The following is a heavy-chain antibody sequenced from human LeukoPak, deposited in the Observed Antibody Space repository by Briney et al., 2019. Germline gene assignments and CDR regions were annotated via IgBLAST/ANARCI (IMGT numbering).Heavy chain of an antibody. J-gene: IGHJ6*03. D-gene: IGHD5-24*01. CDR3: AKGGVEMATILYYYYYMDV. CDR1: GFTFSSYA. Sequence: PGGSLRLSCAASGFTFSSYAMSWVRQAPGKGLEWVSAISGSGGSTYYADSVKGRFTISRDNSKNTLYLQMNSLRAEDTAVYYCAKGGVEMATILYYYYYMDVWGKGTTVTVSS. CDR2: ISGSGGST. V-gene: IGHV3-23*01.